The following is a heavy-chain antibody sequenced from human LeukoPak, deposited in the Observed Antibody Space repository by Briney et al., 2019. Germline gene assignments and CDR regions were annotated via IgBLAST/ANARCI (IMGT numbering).Heavy chain of an antibody. CDR2: IGWDSKSI. V-gene: IGHV3-9*01. CDR1: GFTFDESA. Sequence: GGSLRLSCAASGFTFDESAMHWVRQAPGKGLEWVSGIGWDSKSIVYADSVKGRFTISRDNAKNSLYLQMNGLRPEDTASYYCAKAVAAPGAFDIWGRGTAVTVSS. J-gene: IGHJ3*02. D-gene: IGHD6-19*01. CDR3: AKAVAAPGAFDI.